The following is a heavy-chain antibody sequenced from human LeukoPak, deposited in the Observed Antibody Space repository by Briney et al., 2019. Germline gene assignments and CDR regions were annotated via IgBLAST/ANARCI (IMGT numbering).Heavy chain of an antibody. CDR3: AITGPEDY. CDR2: IYYSGST. D-gene: IGHD1-14*01. J-gene: IGHJ4*02. Sequence: PSETLPPTCTVSGGSISSSSYYWGWIRQPPGKGLEWIGSIYYSGSTYYNPSLKSRVTISVDTSKNQFSLKLSSVTAADTAVYYCAITGPEDYWGQGTLVTVSS. CDR1: GGSISSSSYY. V-gene: IGHV4-39*01.